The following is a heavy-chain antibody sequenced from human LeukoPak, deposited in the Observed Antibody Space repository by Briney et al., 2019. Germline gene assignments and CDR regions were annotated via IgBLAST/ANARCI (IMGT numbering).Heavy chain of an antibody. CDR1: GFSFSNFW. Sequence: GGSLRLSCGASGFSFSNFWMSWIRQAPGKGLERVANMNPDGSATYYLDSVKGRFTIPRDNSKNTLFLQMNSLRAEDTAVYYCARDDALGDNALDIWGQGTMVTVSS. V-gene: IGHV3-7*01. CDR3: ARDDALGDNALDI. CDR2: MNPDGSAT. J-gene: IGHJ3*02. D-gene: IGHD3-16*01.